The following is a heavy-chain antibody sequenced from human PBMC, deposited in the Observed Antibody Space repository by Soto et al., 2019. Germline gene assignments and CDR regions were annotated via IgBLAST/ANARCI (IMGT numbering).Heavy chain of an antibody. J-gene: IGHJ6*02. CDR1: GFTFSIYG. D-gene: IGHD3-3*01. CDR3: AKEGRFWSGYSYYYYGMDV. V-gene: IGHV3-30*18. Sequence: GGSLRLSCSASGFTFSIYGMHLVLQAPGKGLEWVAVISYDGSNKFYAYSVKGRFTISRDNSKNTLYLQMNSLRAEDTAVYYCAKEGRFWSGYSYYYYGMDVWGQGTTVTVSS. CDR2: ISYDGSNK.